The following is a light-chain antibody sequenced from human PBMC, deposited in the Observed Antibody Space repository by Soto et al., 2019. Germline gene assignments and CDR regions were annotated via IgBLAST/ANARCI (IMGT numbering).Light chain of an antibody. J-gene: IGKJ1*01. V-gene: IGKV3-15*01. CDR2: GAS. CDR1: QYINTR. CDR3: QQRSNWPRT. Sequence: EIVLAQSPAPPSSFPGYRGTPPCRASQYINTRLAWYQHRPGQAPRLLIYGASTRATGIPARFSGSGSGTEFTLTISSLQSEDFAVYYCQQRSNWPRTFGQGTKVDIK.